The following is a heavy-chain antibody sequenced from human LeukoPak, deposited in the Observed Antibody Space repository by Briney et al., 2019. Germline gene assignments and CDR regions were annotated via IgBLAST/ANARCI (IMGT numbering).Heavy chain of an antibody. D-gene: IGHD1-26*01. Sequence: PSQTLSLTCTVSGGSISSGDYYWSWIRQPPGKGLEWIGYIYYSGSTYYNPSLKSRVTISVDTSKNQFSLKLSSVTATDTAVYYCARERVGGGGYYFDSWGQGTLVTVSS. CDR3: ARERVGGGGYYFDS. J-gene: IGHJ4*02. CDR2: IYYSGST. CDR1: GGSISSGDYY. V-gene: IGHV4-30-4*08.